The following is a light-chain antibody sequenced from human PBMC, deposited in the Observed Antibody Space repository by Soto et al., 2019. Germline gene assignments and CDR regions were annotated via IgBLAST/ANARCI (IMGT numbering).Light chain of an antibody. CDR3: QHYNDYSRI. CDR1: QSISW. CDR2: MAS. J-gene: IGKJ1*01. V-gene: IGKV1-5*03. Sequence: DIQMTQSPSTLSASIGDRVTITCRASQSISWLAWYQQKPGKAPKLLIYMASNLQSGVPSRFSGSGSGTEFTLTISSLQPDDFATYYCQHYNDYSRIFGQGTKVEIK.